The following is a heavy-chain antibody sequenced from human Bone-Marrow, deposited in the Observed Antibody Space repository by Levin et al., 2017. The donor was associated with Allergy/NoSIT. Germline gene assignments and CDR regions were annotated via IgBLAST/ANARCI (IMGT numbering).Heavy chain of an antibody. CDR2: INHSGST. V-gene: IGHV4-34*01. CDR1: GGSFSGYY. Sequence: SETLSLTCAVYGGSFSGYYWSWIRQPPGKGLEWIGEINHSGSTNYNPSLKSRVTISVDTSKNQFSLKLSSVTAADTAVYYCAALKTYYYDSSGYYPPHYDYGMDVWGQGTTVTVSS. D-gene: IGHD3-22*01. CDR3: AALKTYYYDSSGYYPPHYDYGMDV. J-gene: IGHJ6*02.